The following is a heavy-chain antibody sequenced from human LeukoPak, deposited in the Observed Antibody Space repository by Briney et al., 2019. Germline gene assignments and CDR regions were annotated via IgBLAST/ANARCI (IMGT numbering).Heavy chain of an antibody. V-gene: IGHV1-69*05. D-gene: IGHD5-18*01. CDR2: IIPIFGTA. CDR3: ARFMDTAMVGGAYAFDI. Sequence: ASVKVSCKASGGTFSSYAISWVRQAPGQGLEWMGGIIPIFGTANYAQEFQGRVTITTDESTSTAYMELSSLRSEDTAVYYCARFMDTAMVGGAYAFDIWGQGTMVTVSS. CDR1: GGTFSSYA. J-gene: IGHJ3*02.